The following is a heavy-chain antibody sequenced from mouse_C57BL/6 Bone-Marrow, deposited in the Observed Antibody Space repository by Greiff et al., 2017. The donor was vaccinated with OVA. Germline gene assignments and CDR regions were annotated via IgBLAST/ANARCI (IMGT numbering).Heavy chain of an antibody. D-gene: IGHD1-1*02. CDR1: GYTFTSYW. CDR3: AIPRFAY. CDR2: INPSSGYT. Sequence: QVQLQQSGAELAKPGASVKLSCTASGYTFTSYWMHWVKQRPGQGLEWIGYINPSSGYTKYTQKFKDKATLTADTSTSTVYMQLSSLTYEDSAVYYCAIPRFAYWGQGTLVTVSA. V-gene: IGHV1-7*01. J-gene: IGHJ3*01.